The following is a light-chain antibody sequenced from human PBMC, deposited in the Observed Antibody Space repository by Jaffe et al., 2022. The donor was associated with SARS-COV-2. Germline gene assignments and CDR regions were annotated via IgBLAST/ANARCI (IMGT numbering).Light chain of an antibody. V-gene: IGLV2-14*01. CDR2: DVR. CDR1: SSDVGGYNY. CDR3: SSYTSGSTRV. J-gene: IGLJ1*01. Sequence: QSALTQPASVSGSPGQSITISCTGTSSDVGGYNYVSWYQQHPGKAPKLIISDVRNRPSGVSNRFSGSKSGNTASLTISGLQAEDEADYFCSSYTSGSTRVFGTGTKVTVL.